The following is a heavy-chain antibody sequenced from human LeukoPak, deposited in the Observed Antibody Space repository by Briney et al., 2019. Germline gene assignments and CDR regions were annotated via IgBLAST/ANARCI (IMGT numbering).Heavy chain of an antibody. V-gene: IGHV3-53*01. Sequence: PGGSLRLSCVASGFDVSSNYMSWVRQAPGKGLDWVSLLYRDGTTCYAESVKGRFTISRDSSKSTLYLQMNSLTVEDTALYYCARVGYYGDYALALDHWGRGTLVSVSS. CDR2: LYRDGTT. CDR3: ARVGYYGDYALALDH. CDR1: GFDVSSNY. J-gene: IGHJ4*02. D-gene: IGHD4-17*01.